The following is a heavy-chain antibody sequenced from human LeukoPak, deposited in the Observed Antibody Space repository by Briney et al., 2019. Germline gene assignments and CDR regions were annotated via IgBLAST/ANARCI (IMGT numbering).Heavy chain of an antibody. CDR1: GYTFTSYY. D-gene: IGHD5-18*01. Sequence: ASVKVSCKASGYTFTSYYMHWVRQAPGQGLEWMAIINPSGGTTSYAQKFQGRVTMTRDTSISTAYMELSRLRSDDTAVYYCARDSGDTAISDAFDIWGQGTMVTVSS. CDR2: INPSGGTT. V-gene: IGHV1-46*01. CDR3: ARDSGDTAISDAFDI. J-gene: IGHJ3*02.